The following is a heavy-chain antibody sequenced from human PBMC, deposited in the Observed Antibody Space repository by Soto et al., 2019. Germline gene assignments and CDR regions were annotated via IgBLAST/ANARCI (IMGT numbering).Heavy chain of an antibody. CDR3: ARESGSGSYYNDPYYYYGMDV. V-gene: IGHV4-59*01. Sequence: SETLSLTCTVSGGSISSYYWSWIRQPPRKGLEWIGYIYYSGSTNYNPSLKSRVTISVDTSKNQFSLKLSSVTAADTAVYYCARESGSGSYYNDPYYYYGMDVWGQGTTVTVSS. D-gene: IGHD3-10*01. J-gene: IGHJ6*02. CDR2: IYYSGST. CDR1: GGSISSYY.